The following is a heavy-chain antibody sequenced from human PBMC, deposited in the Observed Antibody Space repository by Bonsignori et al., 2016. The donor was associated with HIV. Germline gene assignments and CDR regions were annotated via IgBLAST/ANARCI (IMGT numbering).Heavy chain of an antibody. V-gene: IGHV3-53*01. J-gene: IGHJ6*03. D-gene: IGHD3-22*01. Sequence: GESLKISCAPSGLTVSYNYMGWVRQAPGKGLEWVSVIYSAGSTYYADSVKGRFTISRDTSKNTLYLQMNSLRAEDTAVYYCASTSGNYYDSRGFYYYYYMDVWGKGTTVTVSS. CDR2: IYSAGST. CDR3: ASTSGNYYDSRGFYYYYYMDV. CDR1: GLTVSYNY.